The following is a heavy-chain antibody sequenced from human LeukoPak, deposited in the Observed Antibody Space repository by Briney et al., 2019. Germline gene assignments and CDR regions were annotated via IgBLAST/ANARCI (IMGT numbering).Heavy chain of an antibody. CDR2: ISGSGGST. J-gene: IGHJ5*02. D-gene: IGHD6-25*01. CDR3: AKVGLHTSGINWFDP. CDR1: GFTFSSYA. Sequence: PGGSLRLSCAASGFTFSSYAMSWVRQAPGKGLEWVSAISGSGGSTYYADSVKGRFTISRDNYKNTLYLQMNSLRAEDAAVYYCAKVGLHTSGINWFDPWGQGTLVTVSS. V-gene: IGHV3-23*01.